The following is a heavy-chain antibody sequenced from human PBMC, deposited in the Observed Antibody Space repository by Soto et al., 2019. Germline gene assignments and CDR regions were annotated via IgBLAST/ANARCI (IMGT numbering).Heavy chain of an antibody. V-gene: IGHV1-46*01. J-gene: IGHJ4*02. CDR3: ARGGHVVVVTAALDY. Sequence: QVQLVQSGAEVKKPGASVKVSCKASGDTFTDYYIHWVRQAPGQGLEWMGTVNPSGGHTTYAQHSLGRWPMSRETSTSTHYMELTSLTSEETAVYYCARGGHVVVVTAALDYWGQGTLVTVSS. D-gene: IGHD2-21*02. CDR2: VNPSGGHT. CDR1: GDTFTDYY.